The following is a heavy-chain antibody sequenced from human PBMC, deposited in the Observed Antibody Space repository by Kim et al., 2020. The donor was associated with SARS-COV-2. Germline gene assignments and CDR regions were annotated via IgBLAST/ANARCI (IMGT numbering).Heavy chain of an antibody. D-gene: IGHD1-1*01. CDR1: GFSFRVYA. CDR2: ISGRGGVT. Sequence: GGSLRLSCATSGFSFRVYAMTWVRQTPGKGLEWVSTISGRGGVTYYADSMKGRFTISRDNSKSTLYLQMNSLRADDTAVYFCAKGRGHGASDNCHYYYY. CDR3: AKGRGHGASDNCHYYYY. V-gene: IGHV3-23*01. J-gene: IGHJ6*01.